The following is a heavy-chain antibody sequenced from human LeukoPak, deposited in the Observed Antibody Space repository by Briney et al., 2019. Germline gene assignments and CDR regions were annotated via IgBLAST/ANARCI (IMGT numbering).Heavy chain of an antibody. J-gene: IGHJ5*02. CDR3: ARGSIVVVPAASVFDP. Sequence: ASVKVSCKASGYTFTSYYVHWVRQAPRQGLEWMGWINPNSGDTNFAQKFQGRVTMTRDTSINTAYMELSRLRSDDTAVYYCARGSIVVVPAASVFDPWGQGTLVTVSS. D-gene: IGHD2-2*01. V-gene: IGHV1-2*02. CDR2: INPNSGDT. CDR1: GYTFTSYY.